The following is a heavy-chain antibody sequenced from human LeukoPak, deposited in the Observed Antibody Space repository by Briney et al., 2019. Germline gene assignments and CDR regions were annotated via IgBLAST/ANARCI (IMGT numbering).Heavy chain of an antibody. Sequence: SETLSLTCTVSGGSFSGYYWSWIRQPPGKGLEWIGYVDYSGSTYTDPSLKSRVTILLDTSKKQVSLKLSSVTAAGTAVYFCARHGGGYSFDYWGQGTLVTVSS. CDR3: ARHGGGYSFDY. D-gene: IGHD3-16*01. V-gene: IGHV4-59*08. J-gene: IGHJ4*02. CDR2: VDYSGST. CDR1: GGSFSGYY.